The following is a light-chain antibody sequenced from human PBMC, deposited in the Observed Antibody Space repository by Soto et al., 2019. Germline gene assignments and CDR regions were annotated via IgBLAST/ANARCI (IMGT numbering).Light chain of an antibody. CDR2: GAS. V-gene: IGKV3-20*01. J-gene: IGKJ4*01. CDR3: HQFATSPLT. Sequence: ENVLTQSPGTLSLSPGERATLSCRASQSLSSSYLAWYQQKPGQAPRLLIYGASSRATGIPDRFSGSGSGTDFTLTISRQEPEDFAVYDCHQFATSPLTFGGGTKVEIK. CDR1: QSLSSSY.